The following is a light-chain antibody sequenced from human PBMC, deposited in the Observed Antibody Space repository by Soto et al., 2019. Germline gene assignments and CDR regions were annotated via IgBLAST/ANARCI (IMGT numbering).Light chain of an antibody. CDR1: RSNIGRNF. J-gene: IGLJ3*02. V-gene: IGLV1-47*01. Sequence: QSVLTPSPSASGTPGQRVTISCSGSRSNIGRNFAYWYQHVPGTAPRLLIQRNNERPSGVPDRFSGSKSGTSVSLAISGLRSDDEATYYCAAWDDTLDAQVFGGGTKVTVL. CDR2: RNN. CDR3: AAWDDTLDAQV.